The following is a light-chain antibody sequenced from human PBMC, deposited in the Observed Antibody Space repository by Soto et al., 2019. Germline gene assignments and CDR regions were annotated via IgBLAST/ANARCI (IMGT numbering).Light chain of an antibody. CDR2: RNN. CDR1: SPNIGSNY. CDR3: AAWDDSLSGLWV. Sequence: QSVLTQPPSASGTPGQRVTISCSGSSPNIGSNYVYWYQQLPGTAPKLLIYRNNQQPSGVPDRFSGSKSGTSASLAISGLRSEDEADYYCAAWDDSLSGLWVFGGGTKLTVL. J-gene: IGLJ3*02. V-gene: IGLV1-47*01.